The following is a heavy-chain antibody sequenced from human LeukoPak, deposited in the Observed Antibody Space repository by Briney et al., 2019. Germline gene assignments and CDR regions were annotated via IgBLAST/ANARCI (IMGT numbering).Heavy chain of an antibody. D-gene: IGHD6-13*01. Sequence: GGSLRLSCAASGFTFSSYAMHWVRQAPGKGLEWVAVISYDGNNKYYADSVKGRFTISRDNSKNTLYLLMNTLRAEDTAVYYCARAPRTAANFDYWGQGTLVTVSS. CDR3: ARAPRTAANFDY. V-gene: IGHV3-30-3*01. CDR1: GFTFSSYA. J-gene: IGHJ4*02. CDR2: ISYDGNNK.